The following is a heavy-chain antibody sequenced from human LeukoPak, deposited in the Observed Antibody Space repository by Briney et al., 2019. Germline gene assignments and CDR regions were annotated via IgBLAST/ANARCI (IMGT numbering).Heavy chain of an antibody. CDR3: AREGLWGAARDAFDI. J-gene: IGHJ3*02. Sequence: PGGSLRLSCAASGFTFSSYEMNWVRQAPGKGLEWVSYISISGSTIYYADSAKGRFTISRDNAKNSLYLQMNSLRVEDTAVYYCAREGLWGAARDAFDIWGQGTMVTVSS. CDR2: ISISGSTI. CDR1: GFTFSSYE. V-gene: IGHV3-48*03. D-gene: IGHD6-6*01.